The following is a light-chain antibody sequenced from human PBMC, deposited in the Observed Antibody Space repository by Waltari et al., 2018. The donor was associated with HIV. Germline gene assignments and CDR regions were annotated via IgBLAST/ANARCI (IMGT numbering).Light chain of an antibody. CDR3: QSYDNTLSGWV. CDR2: GNN. CDR1: SSNIAAAYD. V-gene: IGLV1-40*01. Sequence: QSVLTQPPSVSGAPGQRVTIPCTGSSSNIAAAYDVHWYPSLPGAAPNLLLYGNNNRRSGVPDRCSGDKSGTSASLSITGRQAEDEAEYYCQSYDNTLSGWVFGGGTKLTVL. J-gene: IGLJ3*02.